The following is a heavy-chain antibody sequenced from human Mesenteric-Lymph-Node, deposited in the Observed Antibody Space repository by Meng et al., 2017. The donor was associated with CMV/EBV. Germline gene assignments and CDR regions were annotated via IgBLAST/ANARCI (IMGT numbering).Heavy chain of an antibody. CDR1: GFTFSDYS. Sequence: GESLKISCAASGFTFSDYSMNWVRQAPGKGLEWVSSISGSSLYMSYADSLKGRFTISRDNAKNSLYLQMNSLRAEDMALYYCAKANWNSRDAFDIWGQGTMVTVSS. J-gene: IGHJ3*02. V-gene: IGHV3-21*04. CDR3: AKANWNSRDAFDI. CDR2: ISGSSLYM. D-gene: IGHD1-7*01.